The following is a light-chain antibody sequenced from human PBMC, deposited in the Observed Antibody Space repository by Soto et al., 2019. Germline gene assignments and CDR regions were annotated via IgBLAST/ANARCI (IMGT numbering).Light chain of an antibody. CDR1: QSISTH. J-gene: IGKJ1*01. CDR2: AAS. CDR3: QQSYTSWWT. V-gene: IGKV1-39*01. Sequence: DIQMTHSRSSLSASVGFRFSITCRASQSISTHLSWYQQKPGKAPKIMIYAASSLQSWVPSRFTGSGYGTDFNLTISSLQTEDFATYYCQQSYTSWWTFGQGTKVDI.